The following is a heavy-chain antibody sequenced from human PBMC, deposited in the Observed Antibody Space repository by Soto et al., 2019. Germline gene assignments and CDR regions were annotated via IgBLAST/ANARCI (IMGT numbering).Heavy chain of an antibody. CDR2: ISAYNGNT. CDR1: GYTFTSYG. D-gene: IGHD3-3*01. V-gene: IGHV1-18*01. J-gene: IGHJ5*02. CDR3: AREIGDFWSGYYRESNGDNWFDP. Sequence: GGSVKGSCKASGYTFTSYGISWVRQAPGQGLEWMGWISAYNGNTNYAQKLQGRVTMTTDTSTSTAYMELRSLRSDDTAVYYCAREIGDFWSGYYRESNGDNWFDPWGQGTLVTVSS.